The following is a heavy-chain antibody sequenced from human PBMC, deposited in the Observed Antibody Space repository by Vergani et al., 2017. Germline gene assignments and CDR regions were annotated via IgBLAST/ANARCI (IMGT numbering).Heavy chain of an antibody. V-gene: IGHV4-4*02. J-gene: IGHJ6*02. CDR2: IYYSGST. CDR3: ARVAAGFYYYGMDV. Sequence: VQLVESGGGLVKPGGSLRLSCAASGFTFSNAWMSWVRQAPGKGLEWIGSIYYSGSTYYNPSLKSRVTISVDTSKNQFSLKLSSVTAADTAVYYCARVAAGFYYYGMDVWGQGTTVTVSS. D-gene: IGHD6-13*01. CDR1: GFTFSNAW.